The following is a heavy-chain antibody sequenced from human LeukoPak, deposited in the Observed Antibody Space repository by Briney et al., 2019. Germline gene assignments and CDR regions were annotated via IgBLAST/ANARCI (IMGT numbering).Heavy chain of an antibody. CDR2: ITSKTYGGTT. Sequence: GGSLRLSCTASGFTFGDHAMSWVRQAPGKGLEWVGFITSKTYGGTTEYATSVKGRFTISRDDSKSIAYLQMNSLKTEDTAVYYYTRGPIQQWLYYGMDVWGQGTTVPVSS. CDR1: GFTFGDHA. CDR3: TRGPIQQWLYYGMDV. J-gene: IGHJ6*02. V-gene: IGHV3-49*04. D-gene: IGHD5-18*01.